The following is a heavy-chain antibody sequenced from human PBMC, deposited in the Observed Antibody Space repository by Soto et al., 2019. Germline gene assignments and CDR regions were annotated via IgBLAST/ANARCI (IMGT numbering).Heavy chain of an antibody. CDR2: INPNSGGT. V-gene: IGHV1-2*02. J-gene: IGHJ6*02. D-gene: IGHD2-2*01. CDR1: GYTFTGYY. Sequence: ASVKVSCKASGYTFTGYYMPWVRQAPGQGLEWMGWINPNSGGTNYAQKFQGRVTMTRDTSISTAYMELSRLRSDDTAVYYCARDLVVVPAAIFGIGYYYYYYGMDVWGQGTTVTVSS. CDR3: ARDLVVVPAAIFGIGYYYYYYGMDV.